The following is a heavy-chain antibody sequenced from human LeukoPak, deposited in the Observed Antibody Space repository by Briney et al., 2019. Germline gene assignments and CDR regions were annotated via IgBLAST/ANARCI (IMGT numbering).Heavy chain of an antibody. CDR1: GFTFSSYA. J-gene: IGHJ3*02. CDR3: AILRHDYRVDDAFDI. Sequence: GGSLRLSCAASGFTFSSYAMSWVRQAPGKGLEWVSAISGSGGSTYYADSVKGRFTISRDNAKNSLYLQMNSLRAEDTALYYCAILRHDYRVDDAFDIWGQGTLVTVSS. D-gene: IGHD4/OR15-4a*01. V-gene: IGHV3-23*01. CDR2: ISGSGGST.